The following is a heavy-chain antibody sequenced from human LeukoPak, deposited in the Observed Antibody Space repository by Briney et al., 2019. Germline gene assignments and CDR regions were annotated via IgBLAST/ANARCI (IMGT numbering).Heavy chain of an antibody. J-gene: IGHJ4*02. Sequence: ASVKVSCKASGYTFTSYATNWVRQAPGQGLEWMGWISGYNGNTKYAQNLQGRVTMTTDTSTSTAYMELRSLRSDDTAVYYCARIYSWNYFDYWGQGTLVTVSS. V-gene: IGHV1-18*01. CDR2: ISGYNGNT. CDR3: ARIYSWNYFDY. D-gene: IGHD1-20*01. CDR1: GYTFTSYA.